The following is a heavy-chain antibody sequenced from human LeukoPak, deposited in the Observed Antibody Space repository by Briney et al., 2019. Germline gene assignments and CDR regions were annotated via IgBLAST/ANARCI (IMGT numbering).Heavy chain of an antibody. J-gene: IGHJ4*02. CDR2: ISGYNGNT. CDR3: AREMAARPSTIDY. Sequence: GASVKVSCKASGYTFTSYGINWVRQAPGQGLEWMGWISGYNGNTNYAQKLQGRVTMTRDMSTSTVYMELGSLRSEDTAVYYCAREMAARPSTIDYWGQGTLVTVSS. D-gene: IGHD6-6*01. V-gene: IGHV1-18*01. CDR1: GYTFTSYG.